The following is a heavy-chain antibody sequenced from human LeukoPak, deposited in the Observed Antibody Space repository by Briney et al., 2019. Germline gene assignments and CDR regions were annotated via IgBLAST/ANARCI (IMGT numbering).Heavy chain of an antibody. J-gene: IGHJ6*02. D-gene: IGHD3-10*01. CDR3: ARGKPPSRFDYYYGMDV. CDR1: GGSFSGYY. V-gene: IGHV4-34*01. CDR2: INNSGST. Sequence: SETLSLTCAVYGGSFSGYYWSSIRHPPGKGLEWIGEINNSGSTNYNPSLKSRVTISVDTSKNQFSLKLSSVTAADTAVYYCARGKPPSRFDYYYGMDVWGQGTTVTVSS.